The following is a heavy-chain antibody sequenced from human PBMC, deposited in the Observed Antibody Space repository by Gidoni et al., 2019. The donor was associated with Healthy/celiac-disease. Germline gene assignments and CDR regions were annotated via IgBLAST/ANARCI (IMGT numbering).Heavy chain of an antibody. V-gene: IGHV4-4*07. J-gene: IGHJ4*02. Sequence: QVQLQESGPGLVKPSETLSLTCTVPGGPISSYYWSWIRQPAGKGLEWIGRIYTSGSTNYNPSLKSRVTMSVDTSKNQFSLKLSSVTAADTAVYYCARGDSSGWLYYFDYWGQGTLVTVSS. CDR1: GGPISSYY. D-gene: IGHD6-19*01. CDR3: ARGDSSGWLYYFDY. CDR2: IYTSGST.